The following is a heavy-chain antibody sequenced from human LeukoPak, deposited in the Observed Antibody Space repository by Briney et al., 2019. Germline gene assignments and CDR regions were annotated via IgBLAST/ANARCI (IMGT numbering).Heavy chain of an antibody. CDR2: MNPNSGNT. V-gene: IGHV1-8*01. CDR1: GYTFTSYD. CDR3: ARSHPLRYEVTTWGLIDR. J-gene: IGHJ5*02. Sequence: GASVKVSCKASGYTFTSYDINWVRQATGQGLEWMGWMNPNSGNTGYAQKFQGRVTMTRNTSISTAYMELSSLRSEDTAVYYCARSHPLRYEVTTWGLIDRSVQGTIVTVSS. D-gene: IGHD4-17*01.